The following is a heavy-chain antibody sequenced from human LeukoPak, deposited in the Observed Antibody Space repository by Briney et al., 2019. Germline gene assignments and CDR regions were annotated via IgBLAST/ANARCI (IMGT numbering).Heavy chain of an antibody. CDR2: INHSGST. V-gene: IGHV4-34*01. D-gene: IGHD6-13*01. CDR3: ARVASSSWYFGYYYYGMDV. Sequence: PSETLSLTCAVYGGSFSGYYWSWIRQPPGKGVEWIGEINHSGSTNYNPSLKRRVTISVDTSKNQFSLKLSSVTAADTAVYYCARVASSSWYFGYYYYGMDVWGKGTTVTVSS. CDR1: GGSFSGYY. J-gene: IGHJ6*04.